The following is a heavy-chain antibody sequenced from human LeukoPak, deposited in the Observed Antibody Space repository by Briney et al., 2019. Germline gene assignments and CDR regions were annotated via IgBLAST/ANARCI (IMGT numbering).Heavy chain of an antibody. CDR2: ISYDGSNK. D-gene: IGHD6-19*01. J-gene: IGHJ6*03. Sequence: GGSLRLSCAASGFTFSSYAMHWVRQAPGKGLEWVAVISYDGSNKYYADSVKGRFTISRDNSKNTLYLQMNSLRAEDTAFYYCAKDGYSSGRPYESFYYYMDVWGKGTTVTISS. CDR1: GFTFSSYA. CDR3: AKDGYSSGRPYESFYYYMDV. V-gene: IGHV3-30*04.